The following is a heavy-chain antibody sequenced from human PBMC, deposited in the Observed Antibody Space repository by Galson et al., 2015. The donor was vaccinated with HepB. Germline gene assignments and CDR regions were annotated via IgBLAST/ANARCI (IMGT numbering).Heavy chain of an antibody. J-gene: IGHJ3*02. CDR3: ARGYNYAFDI. CDR2: IKNERSIT. Sequence: SLRLSCAASGFTFSSYWMYWVRQAPGKGLVWVSHIKNERSITTYADSVKGRFTISRDNAKNMLYLQMSSLRAEDTAVYYCARGYNYAFDIWGQGTMVTVSS. CDR1: GFTFSSYW. D-gene: IGHD5-24*01. V-gene: IGHV3-74*01.